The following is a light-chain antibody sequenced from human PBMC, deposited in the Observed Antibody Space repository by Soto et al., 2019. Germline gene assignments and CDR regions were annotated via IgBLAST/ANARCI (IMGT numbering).Light chain of an antibody. Sequence: QSALTQPPSVSGSPGQSVTISCTGTSSDVGYYNRVSWYQQPPGTAPKLMVFDVSNRPSGVPDRFSGSKSGNTASLTISGLQAEDEADYYCSSYTGSSTFVFGTGTKVTVL. J-gene: IGLJ1*01. CDR3: SSYTGSSTFV. CDR1: SSDVGYYNR. CDR2: DVS. V-gene: IGLV2-18*02.